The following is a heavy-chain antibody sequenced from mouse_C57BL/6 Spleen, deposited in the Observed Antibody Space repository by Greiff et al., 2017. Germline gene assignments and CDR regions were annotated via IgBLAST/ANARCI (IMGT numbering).Heavy chain of an antibody. J-gene: IGHJ4*01. D-gene: IGHD6-1*01. V-gene: IGHV1-54*01. CDR1: GYAFTNYL. Sequence: QVQLQQSGAELVRPGTSVKVSCKASGYAFTNYLIEWVKQRPGQGLEWIGVINPGSGGTNYNEKFKGKATLTADKSSSTAYMQLSSLTSEDSAVYVCARRELRTYYAMDYWGQGTSVTVSS. CDR2: INPGSGGT. CDR3: ARRELRTYYAMDY.